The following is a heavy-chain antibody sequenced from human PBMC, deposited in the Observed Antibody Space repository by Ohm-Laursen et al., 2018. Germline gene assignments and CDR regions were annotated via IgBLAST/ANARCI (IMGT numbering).Heavy chain of an antibody. Sequence: SDTLSLTCTVSGGSISSYYWSWIRQPPGKGLEWIGYIYYSGSTNYNPSLKSRVTISVDTSKNQFSLKLSSVTAADTAVYYCARDSGGSYDYWGQGTLVTVSS. D-gene: IGHD1-26*01. CDR3: ARDSGGSYDY. CDR1: GGSISSYY. V-gene: IGHV4-59*12. J-gene: IGHJ4*02. CDR2: IYYSGST.